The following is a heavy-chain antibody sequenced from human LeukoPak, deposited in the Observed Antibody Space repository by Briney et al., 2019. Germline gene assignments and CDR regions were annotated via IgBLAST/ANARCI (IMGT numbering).Heavy chain of an antibody. CDR1: GGSISSYY. CDR3: ARGYSSSWYDY. Sequence: SETLSLTCTVSGGSISSYYWSWIRQPPGKGLEWIGYIYYSGSTNYNPSLKSRVTISVDTSKNQFSLELTSMTAADTAVYYCARGYSSSWYDYWGQGILVTVSS. J-gene: IGHJ4*02. CDR2: IYYSGST. D-gene: IGHD6-13*01. V-gene: IGHV4-59*12.